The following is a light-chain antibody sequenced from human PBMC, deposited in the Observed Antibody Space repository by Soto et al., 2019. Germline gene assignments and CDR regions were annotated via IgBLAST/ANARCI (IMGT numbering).Light chain of an antibody. CDR3: QQYISYSPWT. J-gene: IGKJ1*01. CDR1: QSISHL. Sequence: DIQMTQSPSTLSASVGDRVTITCRASQSISHLLAWYQQKPGKAPKLLIYDASSLEGGVSSRFSGSGSGTELTLTISSLQPDAFATYYCQQYISYSPWTFGQGTKVDIK. V-gene: IGKV1-5*01. CDR2: DAS.